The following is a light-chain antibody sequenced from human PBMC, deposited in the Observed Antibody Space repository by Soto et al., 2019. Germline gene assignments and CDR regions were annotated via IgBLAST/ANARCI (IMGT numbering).Light chain of an antibody. CDR3: QQYTSYPWT. CDR2: DTS. Sequence: EIVLRQSPVIVSLSPVERATLSCRASQTVDNFLAWYQLKPGQTPRLLIYDTSTRATGVPTRFSGSRSGAEFTLTISSLQPDDFATYYCQQYTSYPWTFGQGTKVDIK. J-gene: IGKJ1*01. CDR1: QTVDNF. V-gene: IGKV3-15*01.